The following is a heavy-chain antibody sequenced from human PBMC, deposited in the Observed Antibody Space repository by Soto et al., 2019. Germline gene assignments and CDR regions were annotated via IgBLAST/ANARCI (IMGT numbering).Heavy chain of an antibody. CDR3: AAPIYDILTGYVRYYYYGMDV. CDR1: GFTFSSYA. Sequence: GGSLRLSCAASGFTFSSYAMSWVRQAPGKGLEWVSAISGSGGSTYYADSVKGRFTISRDNSKNTLYLQMNSLRAEDTAVYYCAAPIYDILTGYVRYYYYGMDVWGQGTTVTVSS. D-gene: IGHD3-9*01. CDR2: ISGSGGST. J-gene: IGHJ6*02. V-gene: IGHV3-23*01.